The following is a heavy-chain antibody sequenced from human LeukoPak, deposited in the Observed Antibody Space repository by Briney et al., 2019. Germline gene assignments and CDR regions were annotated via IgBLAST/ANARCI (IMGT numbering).Heavy chain of an antibody. V-gene: IGHV3-23*01. Sequence: GGSLRLSCAASGFTFSSYAMSWVRQAPGKGLEWVSAISGSGGSTYYADSVKGRFTITRDNSKNTLYLQMNSLRAEDTAVYYCAAGGVAALNWFDPWGQGTLVTVSS. CDR2: ISGSGGST. D-gene: IGHD3-16*01. J-gene: IGHJ5*02. CDR1: GFTFSSYA. CDR3: AAGGVAALNWFDP.